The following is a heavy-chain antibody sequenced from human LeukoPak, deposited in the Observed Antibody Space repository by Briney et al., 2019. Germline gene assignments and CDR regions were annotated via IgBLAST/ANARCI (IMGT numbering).Heavy chain of an antibody. J-gene: IGHJ4*02. V-gene: IGHV1-2*06. Sequence: ASVTVSFTASGYTFTAFYMHWVRQAPGQGLEWMGRINPNSGGTKYAQKFQGRVTMTTDTSISTAYLELSRLRSDDTAVYYCARGYSSSWLDYWGQGTLVTVSS. D-gene: IGHD6-13*01. CDR2: INPNSGGT. CDR3: ARGYSSSWLDY. CDR1: GYTFTAFY.